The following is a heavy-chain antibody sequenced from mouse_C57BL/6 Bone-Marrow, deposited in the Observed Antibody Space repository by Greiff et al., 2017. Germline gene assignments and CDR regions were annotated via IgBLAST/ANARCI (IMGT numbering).Heavy chain of an antibody. V-gene: IGHV1S41*01. CDR3: ARYYGSSYYFDY. D-gene: IGHD1-1*01. CDR2: IAPGSGST. CDR1: GFTFTSYW. J-gene: IGHJ2*01. Sequence: DLVKPGASVKLSCKASGFTFTSYWINWLKQRPGQGLEWIGRIAPGSGSTYYNELLQGKATLTVDTSSSTAYIQLSSLSSEDSAVYFCARYYGSSYYFDYWGQGTTLTVSS.